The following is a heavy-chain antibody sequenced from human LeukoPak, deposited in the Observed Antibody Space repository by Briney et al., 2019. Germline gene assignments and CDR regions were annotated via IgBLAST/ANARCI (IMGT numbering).Heavy chain of an antibody. Sequence: SRGSLRLSCAASGFTFSIYGMHWVRQAPGKGLEWVAVIANDGRDNKYVDSVKGRFTISRDNSKNTLYLQMDSLRAEDTAVYYCAKDGSIGAAKYYFDSWGQGTLVTVSS. CDR3: AKDGSIGAAKYYFDS. J-gene: IGHJ4*02. V-gene: IGHV3-30*18. D-gene: IGHD2-15*01. CDR1: GFTFSIYG. CDR2: IANDGRDN.